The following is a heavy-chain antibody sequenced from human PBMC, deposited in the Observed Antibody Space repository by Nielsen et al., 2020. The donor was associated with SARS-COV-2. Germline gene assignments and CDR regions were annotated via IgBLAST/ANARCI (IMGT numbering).Heavy chain of an antibody. CDR1: GFTFDDYG. V-gene: IGHV3-20*04. Sequence: GGSLRLSCAASGFTFDDYGMSWVRQAPGKGLEWVSGINWNGGSTGYADSVKGRFTISRDNSKNTLYLQMNSLRAEDTAVYYCAKDGPRSYYFDYWGQGTLVTVSS. CDR3: AKDGPRSYYFDY. J-gene: IGHJ4*02. CDR2: INWNGGST. D-gene: IGHD1-26*01.